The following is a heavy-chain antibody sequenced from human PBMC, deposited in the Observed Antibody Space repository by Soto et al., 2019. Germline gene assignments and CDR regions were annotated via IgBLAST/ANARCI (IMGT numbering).Heavy chain of an antibody. J-gene: IGHJ4*02. V-gene: IGHV4-39*01. D-gene: IGHD1-20*01. CDR2: SFFTGRA. CDR3: ARGTITGRFDA. CDR1: GGSISSTVHY. Sequence: QLQMQESSSGLVKPSETLSLNCSVSGGSISSTVHYWAWIRQPPGKGLEWIGFSFFTGRAYYNPSLDSRVTISVDTSKNEFSLSLLSVTATDSAVYFCARGTITGRFDAWGQGTVVTVSA.